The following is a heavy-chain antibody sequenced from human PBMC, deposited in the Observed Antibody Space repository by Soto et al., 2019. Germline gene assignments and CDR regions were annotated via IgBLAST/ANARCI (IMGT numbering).Heavy chain of an antibody. V-gene: IGHV3-30-3*01. D-gene: IGHD2-8*01. CDR2: ISYDGYNT. J-gene: IGHJ6*02. CDR3: PTVNPGHILYYYSGLDV. Sequence: GGSLRLSCASSVFTFDTFAIHWVRHTPDKVLEWVALISYDGYNTYYADSVKGRFTISRDNCKKGLYLQISGLRGDETGVYYCPTVNPGHILYYYSGLDVWCQGTPVNVA. CDR1: VFTFDTFA.